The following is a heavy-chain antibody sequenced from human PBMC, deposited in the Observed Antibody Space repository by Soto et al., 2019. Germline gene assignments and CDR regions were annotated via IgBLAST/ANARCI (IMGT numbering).Heavy chain of an antibody. J-gene: IGHJ4*02. D-gene: IGHD1-1*01. CDR1: GFTFSSHG. Sequence: EVQLLESGGGLVQPGGSLRLSCAASGFTFSSHGMTWVLQAPGKGLECVSAITGSGGTTYYADSVKGRFTISRDNSKNTLYLQMNSLGADDTAVYYCAKTGPSYFDYWGQGTLDTVSS. V-gene: IGHV3-23*01. CDR2: ITGSGGTT. CDR3: AKTGPSYFDY.